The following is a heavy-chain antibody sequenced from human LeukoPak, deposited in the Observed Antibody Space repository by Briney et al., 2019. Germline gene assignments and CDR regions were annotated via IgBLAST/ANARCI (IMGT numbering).Heavy chain of an antibody. CDR1: GFTFSTYA. J-gene: IGHJ3*01. V-gene: IGHV3-23*01. Sequence: GGSLRLSCAASGFTFSTYAMSWVRQAPAKELEWVSVISGSGSSTYYADSVKCRFTISRDNSKNKLYLQMNNLRAEDTAVYYCAKEMATIRAFDFWGQGTMVTVSS. CDR3: AKEMATIRAFDF. D-gene: IGHD5-24*01. CDR2: ISGSGSST.